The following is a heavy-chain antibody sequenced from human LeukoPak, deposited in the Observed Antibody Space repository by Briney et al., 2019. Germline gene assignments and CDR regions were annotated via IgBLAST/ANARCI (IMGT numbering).Heavy chain of an antibody. CDR2: IYYSGST. D-gene: IGHD3-10*01. CDR1: GGSISSGDYY. V-gene: IGHV4-30-4*01. CDR3: ARAYGSGSYWRVYYFDY. J-gene: IGHJ4*02. Sequence: KPSETLSLTCTVSGGSISSGDYYWSWIRQPPGKGLEWIGYIYYSGSTYYNPSLKSRVTISVDTSKNQFSLKLSSVTAADTAVYYCARAYGSGSYWRVYYFDYWGQGTLVTVSS.